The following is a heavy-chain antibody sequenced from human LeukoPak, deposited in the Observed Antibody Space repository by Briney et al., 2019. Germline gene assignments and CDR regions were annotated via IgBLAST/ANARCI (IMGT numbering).Heavy chain of an antibody. V-gene: IGHV4-39*01. Sequence: SETLSLTCTVSGGSISSSSYYWGWIRQPPGKGLEWIGSIYYSGSTYYNPSLKSRVTISVDTSKNQFSLKLSSVTAADTAVYYCASLDPIAAAGSVWGKGTTVTISS. CDR1: GGSISSSSYY. D-gene: IGHD6-13*01. CDR2: IYYSGST. CDR3: ASLDPIAAAGSV. J-gene: IGHJ6*04.